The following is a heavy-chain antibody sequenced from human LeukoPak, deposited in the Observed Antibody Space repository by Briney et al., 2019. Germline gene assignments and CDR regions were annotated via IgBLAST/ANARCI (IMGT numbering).Heavy chain of an antibody. CDR2: ISYTGGT. V-gene: IGHV4-39*01. CDR3: ARLPAAGVNDFYGMDV. D-gene: IGHD6-25*01. CDR1: GGSVNNGPYY. J-gene: IGHJ6*02. Sequence: PSETLSLTCTVSGGSVNNGPYYWSWIRQHPGKGLEWIGYISYTGGTYYNPSLESRVTISVDTSKNQFSLKVNSVTAADTAVYYCARLPAAGVNDFYGMDVWGQGTTVTVSS.